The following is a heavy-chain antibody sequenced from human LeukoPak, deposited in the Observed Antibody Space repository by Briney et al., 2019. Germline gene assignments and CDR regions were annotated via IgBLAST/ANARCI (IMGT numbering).Heavy chain of an antibody. CDR2: IYSSGST. CDR3: ARFAYCGGHCWYYFDY. V-gene: IGHV4-59*01. Sequence: PSETLSLTCTVSGGSISSYYWSWIRQPPGKGLVWIGYIYSSGSTNYNPSLKSRITISVDTSKNQFSLKLSSVTAADTAVYYCARFAYCGGHCWYYFDYWGQGSLVTVSS. CDR1: GGSISSYY. D-gene: IGHD2-21*02. J-gene: IGHJ4*02.